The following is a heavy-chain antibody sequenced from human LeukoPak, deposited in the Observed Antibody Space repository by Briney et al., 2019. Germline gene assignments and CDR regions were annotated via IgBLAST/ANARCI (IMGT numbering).Heavy chain of an antibody. V-gene: IGHV5-51*01. J-gene: IGHJ4*02. D-gene: IGHD3-10*01. CDR3: ARHRRKSIIGTASSRGFDS. CDR2: IYPGDSDT. Sequence: GESLKISCKGSGYSFSDFWIVWVRQKPGQGLEWMGIIYPGDSDTRYSPSFQGQVTISADKSISTAYLQWSSLKASDTAMYYCARHRRKSIIGTASSRGFDSWGQGTLVTVSS. CDR1: GYSFSDFW.